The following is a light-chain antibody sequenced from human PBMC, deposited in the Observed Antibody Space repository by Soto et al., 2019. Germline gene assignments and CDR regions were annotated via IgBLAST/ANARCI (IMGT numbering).Light chain of an antibody. CDR3: CSYAGSYTYV. V-gene: IGLV2-11*01. CDR2: DVR. Sequence: QSVLTQPPSVSGSPGQSVTISCTGTSSDVASYNYVSWYQQHPGKAPKLIIYDVRKRPSGVPDRFFGSKSASTASLTISGLQAEDEAEYYCCSYAGSYTYVYGTGTKVTVL. CDR1: SSDVASYNY. J-gene: IGLJ1*01.